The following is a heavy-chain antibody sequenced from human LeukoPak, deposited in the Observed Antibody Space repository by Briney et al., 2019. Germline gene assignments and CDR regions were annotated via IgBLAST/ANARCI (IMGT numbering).Heavy chain of an antibody. CDR1: GGSISSGGNY. Sequence: PSETLSLTCTVSGGSISSGGNYWSWIRQHPGKGLEWIGYIYYSGSTYYNPSLKSRVTISVDTSKNQFSLKLSSVTAADTAVYYCARGRGYTDYYDSSGYSFDYWGQGTLVTVSS. CDR3: ARGRGYTDYYDSSGYSFDY. CDR2: IYYSGST. J-gene: IGHJ4*02. V-gene: IGHV4-31*03. D-gene: IGHD3-22*01.